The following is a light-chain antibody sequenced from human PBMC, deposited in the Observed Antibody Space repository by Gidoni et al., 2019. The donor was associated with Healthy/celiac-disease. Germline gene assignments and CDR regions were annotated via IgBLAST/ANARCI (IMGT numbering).Light chain of an antibody. CDR2: GAS. V-gene: IGKV3-20*01. Sequence: EIVLTQSPGTLSLSPGERATLSCRASQSVSSSYLAWYQQKPGQAPRLLIYGASSRATGIPDRFSGSGSGTDFTLTISRLETEDFAVYYWQQYGSSPLITFGQGTRLEIK. CDR1: QSVSSSY. CDR3: QQYGSSPLIT. J-gene: IGKJ5*01.